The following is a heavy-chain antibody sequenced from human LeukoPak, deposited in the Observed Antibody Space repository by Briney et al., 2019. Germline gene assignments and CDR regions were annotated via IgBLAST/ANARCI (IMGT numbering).Heavy chain of an antibody. CDR1: GFTFSSYS. CDR3: AKSHHSGWYDYFDY. D-gene: IGHD6-19*01. J-gene: IGHJ4*02. V-gene: IGHV3-21*04. CDR2: ISSSSSYI. Sequence: PGGSLRLSCAASGFTFSSYSMNWVRQAPGKGLEWVSSISSSSSYIYYADSVKGRFTISRDNAKNSLYLQMNSLRAEDTAVYYCAKSHHSGWYDYFDYWGQGTLVTVSS.